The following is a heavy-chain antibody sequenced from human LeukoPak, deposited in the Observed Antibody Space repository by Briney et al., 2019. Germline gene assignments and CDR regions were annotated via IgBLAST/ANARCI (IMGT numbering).Heavy chain of an antibody. CDR1: GFTFSSYG. CDR2: IRYDGSNK. J-gene: IGHJ3*02. Sequence: GGSLRLSCAASGFTFSSYGMHWVRQAPGKGLEWVAFIRYDGSNKYYADSVKGRFTISRDSFKNTLYLQMNSLRPEDTAVYYCAKEGDYYGSGSYRDGFDIWGQGTRATVSS. V-gene: IGHV3-30*02. CDR3: AKEGDYYGSGSYRDGFDI. D-gene: IGHD3-10*01.